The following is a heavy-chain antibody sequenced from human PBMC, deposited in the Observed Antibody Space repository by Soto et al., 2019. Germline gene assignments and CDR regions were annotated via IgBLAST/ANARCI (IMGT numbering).Heavy chain of an antibody. Sequence: PGGSLRLSCAASGFTFSSYAMSWVRQAPGKGLEWVSAISGSGGSTYYADSVKGRFTISRDNSKNTLYLQMNSLRAEDTAVYYCAKLQAITILRRGGIDYWGQGTLVTVSS. CDR3: AKLQAITILRRGGIDY. CDR1: GFTFSSYA. D-gene: IGHD3-3*01. V-gene: IGHV3-23*01. J-gene: IGHJ4*02. CDR2: ISGSGGST.